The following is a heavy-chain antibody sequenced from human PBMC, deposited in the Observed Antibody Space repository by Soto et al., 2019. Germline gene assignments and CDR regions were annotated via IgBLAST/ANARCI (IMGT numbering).Heavy chain of an antibody. CDR1: GFTFSSYG. J-gene: IGHJ6*02. CDR2: ISYDGSNK. CDR3: AKDYSGRYYGMDV. D-gene: IGHD1-1*01. V-gene: IGHV3-30*18. Sequence: GGSLRISCAASGFTFSSYGMHWVRQAPGKGLEWVAVISYDGSNKYYADSVKGRFTISGDNSKNTLYLQMNSLRAEDTAVYYCAKDYSGRYYGMDVWGQGTTVTVSS.